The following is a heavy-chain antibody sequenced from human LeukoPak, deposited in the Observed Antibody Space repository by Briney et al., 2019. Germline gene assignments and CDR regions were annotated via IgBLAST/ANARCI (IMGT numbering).Heavy chain of an antibody. V-gene: IGHV3-48*03. J-gene: IGHJ5*02. CDR1: GFTISGYA. CDR3: ARDRARVFDP. CDR2: ISSSGSTI. Sequence: GGSLRLSCAASGFTISGYAMSWVRQAPGKGLEWVSYISSSGSTIYYADSVKGRFTISRDNAKNSLYLQMNSLRAEDTAVYYCARDRARVFDPWGQGTLVTVSS.